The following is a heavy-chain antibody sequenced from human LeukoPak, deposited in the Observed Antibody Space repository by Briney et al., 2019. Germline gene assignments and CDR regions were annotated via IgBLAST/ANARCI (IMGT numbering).Heavy chain of an antibody. CDR3: AKGGPMTPGDY. V-gene: IGHV3-30*18. D-gene: IGHD3-10*01. Sequence: GGSLRLSCAASGFTFSSYGMHWVRQAPGKGLEWVAVISYDGSNKYYADSVKGRFTISRDNSKNKLYLRMNSLRAEDTAVYYCAKGGPMTPGDYWGQGTLVTVSS. J-gene: IGHJ4*02. CDR1: GFTFSSYG. CDR2: ISYDGSNK.